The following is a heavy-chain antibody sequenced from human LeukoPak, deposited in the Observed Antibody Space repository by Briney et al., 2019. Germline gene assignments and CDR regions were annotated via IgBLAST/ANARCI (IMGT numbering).Heavy chain of an antibody. CDR1: GLIFDDYG. D-gene: IGHD3-10*01. V-gene: IGHV3-20*04. CDR2: INWSGDST. J-gene: IGHJ4*02. Sequence: PGGSLRLSCAASGLIFDDYGISWVRPPPGKGLEWVSGINWSGDSTGYADSVKGRFTISRDNARNSLYLQMNSLRAEDTALYYCARYGASVYWGQGTLVTVSS. CDR3: ARYGASVY.